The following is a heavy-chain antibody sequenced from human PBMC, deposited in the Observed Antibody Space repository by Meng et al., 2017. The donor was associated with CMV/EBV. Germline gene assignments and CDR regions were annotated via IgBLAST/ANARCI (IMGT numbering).Heavy chain of an antibody. J-gene: IGHJ4*02. D-gene: IGHD6-6*01. CDR1: GVTFSSYA. CDR2: ISGSGGST. CDR3: AKRPFSYSSSPY. V-gene: IGHV3-23*01. Sequence: GESLKISCAASGVTFSSYAMSWVRQAPGKGLEWVSAISGSGGSTYYADSVKGRFTISRDNSKNTLYLQMNSLRAEDTAVYYCAKRPFSYSSSPYWGQGTLVTVSS.